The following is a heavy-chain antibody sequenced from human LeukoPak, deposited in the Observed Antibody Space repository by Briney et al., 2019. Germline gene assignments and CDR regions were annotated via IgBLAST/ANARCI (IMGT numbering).Heavy chain of an antibody. Sequence: SETLSLTRTVSGGSISSSSYYWGWIRQPPGKGLEWIGSIYYSGSTYYNPSLKSRVTISVDTSKNQFSLKLSSVTAADTAVYYCARRSITVTRRYFDYWGQGTLVTVSS. CDR1: GGSISSSSYY. J-gene: IGHJ4*02. V-gene: IGHV4-39*01. CDR2: IYYSGST. CDR3: ARRSITVTRRYFDY. D-gene: IGHD4-17*01.